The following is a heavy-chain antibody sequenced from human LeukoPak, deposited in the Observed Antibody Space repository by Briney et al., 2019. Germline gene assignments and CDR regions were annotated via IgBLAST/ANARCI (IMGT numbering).Heavy chain of an antibody. D-gene: IGHD2-2*01. V-gene: IGHV4-4*09. Sequence: PSETLSLTCTVSGGSISSYYWSWIRQPPGKGLEWIGYIYTSGSTNYNPSLKSRVTISVDTSKNQFSLKLSSVTAADTAVYYCARENYCSSTSCYVSSWFDPWGQGTLVTVSS. J-gene: IGHJ5*02. CDR3: ARENYCSSTSCYVSSWFDP. CDR2: IYTSGST. CDR1: GGSISSYY.